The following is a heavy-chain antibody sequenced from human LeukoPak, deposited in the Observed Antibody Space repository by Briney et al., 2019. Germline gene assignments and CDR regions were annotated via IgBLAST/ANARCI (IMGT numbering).Heavy chain of an antibody. D-gene: IGHD5-12*01. J-gene: IGHJ6*02. CDR2: FDPEDGET. CDR1: GGTFSSYA. CDR3: ATGGYSGYGPTHHSYYYYGMDV. V-gene: IGHV1-24*01. Sequence: ASVKVSCKASGGTFSSYAISWVRQAPGQGLEWMGGFDPEDGETIYAQKFQGRVTMTEDTSTDTAYMELSSLRSEDTAVYYCATGGYSGYGPTHHSYYYYGMDVWGQGTTVTVSS.